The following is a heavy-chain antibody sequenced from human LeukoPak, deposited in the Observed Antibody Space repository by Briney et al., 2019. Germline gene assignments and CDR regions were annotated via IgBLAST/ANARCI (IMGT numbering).Heavy chain of an antibody. J-gene: IGHJ4*02. Sequence: PGGSLRLSCATSGFTFNSFGMHWARQAPGKGLEWVAFISYDGSNKDYADSVKGRFTISRDNSKNTLYLQMNSLRAEDTAVYYCARRHCSGDSCSFDYWGQGTLVTVSS. CDR2: ISYDGSNK. CDR3: ARRHCSGDSCSFDY. V-gene: IGHV3-33*05. D-gene: IGHD2-15*01. CDR1: GFTFNSFG.